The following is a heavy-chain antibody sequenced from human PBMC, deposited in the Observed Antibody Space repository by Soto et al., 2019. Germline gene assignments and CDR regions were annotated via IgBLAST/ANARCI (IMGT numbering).Heavy chain of an antibody. Sequence: LRLSCAASGFTFSSYGMHWVRQAPGKGLEWVAVIWYDGSNKYYADSVKGRFTISRDNSKNTLYLQMNSLRAEDTAVYYCARDLIAAAAGHYFDYWGQGTLVTVSS. CDR1: GFTFSSYG. CDR3: ARDLIAAAAGHYFDY. D-gene: IGHD6-13*01. V-gene: IGHV3-33*01. J-gene: IGHJ4*02. CDR2: IWYDGSNK.